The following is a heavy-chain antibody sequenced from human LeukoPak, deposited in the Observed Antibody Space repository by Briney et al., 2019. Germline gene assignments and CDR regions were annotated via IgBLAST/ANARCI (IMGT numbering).Heavy chain of an antibody. Sequence: ASVKVSCKASGYTLTSYGISWVRQAPGQGLEWMGWISAYNGNTNYAQKLQGRVTMTTDTSTSTAYMELRSLRSDDTAVYYCARVYSDFWSGYYYYYYGMDVWGQGTTVTVSS. CDR2: ISAYNGNT. J-gene: IGHJ6*02. CDR1: GYTLTSYG. D-gene: IGHD3-3*01. CDR3: ARVYSDFWSGYYYYYYGMDV. V-gene: IGHV1-18*01.